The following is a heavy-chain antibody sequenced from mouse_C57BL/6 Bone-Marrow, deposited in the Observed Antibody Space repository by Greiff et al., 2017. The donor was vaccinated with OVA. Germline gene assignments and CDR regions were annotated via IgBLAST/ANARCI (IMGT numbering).Heavy chain of an antibody. V-gene: IGHV1-50*01. CDR1: GYTFTSYW. CDR2: IDPSDSYT. CDR3: AREGVDY. J-gene: IGHJ2*01. Sequence: QVQLKESGAELVKPGASVKLSCKASGYTFTSYWMQWVKQRPGQGLEWIGEIDPSDSYTNYNQKFKGKATLTVDTSSSTAYMQLSSLTSEDSAVYYCAREGVDYWGQGTTLTVSS.